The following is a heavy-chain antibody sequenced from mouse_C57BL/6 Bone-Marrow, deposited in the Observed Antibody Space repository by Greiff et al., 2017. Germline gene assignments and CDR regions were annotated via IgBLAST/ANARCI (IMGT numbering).Heavy chain of an antibody. Sequence: QVQLQQSGPELVKPGASVKISCKASGYSFTSYYIHWVKQRPGQGLEWIGWIYPGRGNTKYNEKFKGKAPLPADTSSSTAYMQLSSLTSEDSAVYYCARWPYYGSSSYYAMDYWGQGTSVTVAS. CDR2: IYPGRGNT. V-gene: IGHV1-66*01. CDR1: GYSFTSYY. J-gene: IGHJ4*01. CDR3: ARWPYYGSSSYYAMDY. D-gene: IGHD1-1*01.